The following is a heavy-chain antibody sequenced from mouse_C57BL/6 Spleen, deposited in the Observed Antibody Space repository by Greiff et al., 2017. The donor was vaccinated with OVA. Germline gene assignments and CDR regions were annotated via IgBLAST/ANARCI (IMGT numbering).Heavy chain of an antibody. CDR2: IDPETGGT. CDR1: GYTFTDYA. J-gene: IGHJ2*01. V-gene: IGHV1-15*01. Sequence: QVQLLQSGAGLVRPGASVTLSCKASGYTFTDYAMHWVKQTPVHGLEWIAAIDPETGGTAYNHKFKGKAILTADKSYSTVYMEIRSLTSEDSAVKYCTVTTTVEYYFDFWGKGTTLTVSS. CDR3: TVTTTVEYYFDF. D-gene: IGHD1-1*01.